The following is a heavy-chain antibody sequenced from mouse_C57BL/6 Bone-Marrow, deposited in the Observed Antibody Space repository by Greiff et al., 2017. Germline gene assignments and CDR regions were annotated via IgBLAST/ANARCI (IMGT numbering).Heavy chain of an antibody. CDR3: ARRGGSTVVAHFDV. CDR2: IDPSDSYT. Sequence: VQLQQPGAELVMPGASVKLSCKASGYTFTSYGMHWVKQRPGQGLEWIGEIDPSDSYTNYNQKFKGKSTLTVDKSSSTAYMQLSSLTSEDSAVYYCARRGGSTVVAHFDVWGTGTTVTVSS. V-gene: IGHV1-69*01. CDR1: GYTFTSYG. D-gene: IGHD1-1*01. J-gene: IGHJ1*03.